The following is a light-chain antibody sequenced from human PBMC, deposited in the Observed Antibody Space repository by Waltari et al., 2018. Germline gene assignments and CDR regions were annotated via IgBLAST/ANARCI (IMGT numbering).Light chain of an antibody. J-gene: IGKJ4*01. CDR2: WAS. CDR1: PTILSSSNNKNS. Sequence: DIVMTQSPDSLAVSLGERATINCKSSPTILSSSNNKNSLAWYQQQPGQPPKMLIYWASTRASGVPDRFSGSRSGIDFTLTISSLQAEDVAVYYCQQYSNTPLTFGGGTKVEIK. V-gene: IGKV4-1*01. CDR3: QQYSNTPLT.